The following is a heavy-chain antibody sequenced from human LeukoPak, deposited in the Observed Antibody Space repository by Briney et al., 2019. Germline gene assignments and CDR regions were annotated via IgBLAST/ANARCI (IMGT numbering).Heavy chain of an antibody. CDR1: VGSISSGSYY. Sequence: TLSLTCTVSVGSISSGSYYWSWIRQPAGRGLEWIGRIYSSGSTNYNPSLKSRVTISVDTDKSQFSLKLSSVTAADTAGYDCSREAVDDYRWGQGTPVTVPS. CDR3: SREAVDDYR. J-gene: IGHJ4*01. V-gene: IGHV4-61*02. D-gene: IGHD4-11*01. CDR2: IYSSGST.